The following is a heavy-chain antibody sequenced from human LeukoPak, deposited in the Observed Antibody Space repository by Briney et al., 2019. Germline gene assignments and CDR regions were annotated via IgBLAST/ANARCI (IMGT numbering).Heavy chain of an antibody. J-gene: IGHJ5*02. V-gene: IGHV1-18*01. CDR2: ISPYNGNT. CDR3: ARGGLGYCSGGSCPSNWFDP. CDR1: GYTFTSSG. Sequence: ASVKLSCKASGYTFTSSGITWVRQAPRQGLEWMGWISPYNGNTTYAQKPQGRVTMTTDTSTSTAYMDLRSMRSDDTAVYYCARGGLGYCSGGSCPSNWFDPWGQGTLVTVSS. D-gene: IGHD2-15*01.